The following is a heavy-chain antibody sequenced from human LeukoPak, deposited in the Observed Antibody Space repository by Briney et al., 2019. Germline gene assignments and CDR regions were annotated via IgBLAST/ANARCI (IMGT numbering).Heavy chain of an antibody. J-gene: IGHJ3*02. V-gene: IGHV3-48*03. CDR2: ISSSGSTI. CDR1: GFTFSSYE. D-gene: IGHD3-22*01. CDR3: ARETGITVIVVVIPGAFDI. Sequence: GGSLRLSCAASGFTFSSYEMNWVRQAPGKGLEWVSYISSSGSTIYYADSVKGRFTISRDNAKNSLYLQMNSLRAEDTAVYYCARETGITVIVVVIPGAFDIWGQGAMVTVSS.